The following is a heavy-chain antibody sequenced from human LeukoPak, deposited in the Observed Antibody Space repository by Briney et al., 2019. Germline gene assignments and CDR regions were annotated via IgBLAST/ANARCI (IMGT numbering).Heavy chain of an antibody. J-gene: IGHJ5*02. Sequence: QPGGSLRLSCAASGFTFSSYAMSLVRQAPGKGLEWVSAISGSGGSTYYAGSVKGRFSIYKDNPMNTLGLQMHSLTAEDTAVYYCAKDQSYYNWFDPWGQGTLVTVSS. D-gene: IGHD3-10*01. CDR1: GFTFSSYA. V-gene: IGHV3-23*01. CDR3: AKDQSYYNWFDP. CDR2: ISGSGGST.